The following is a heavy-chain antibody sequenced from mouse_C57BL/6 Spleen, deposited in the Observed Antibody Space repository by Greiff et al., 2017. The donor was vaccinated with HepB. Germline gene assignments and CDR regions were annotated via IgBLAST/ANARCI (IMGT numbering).Heavy chain of an antibody. V-gene: IGHV2-2*01. D-gene: IGHD3-3*01. CDR2: IWSGGST. CDR1: GFSLTSYG. J-gene: IGHJ4*01. Sequence: VMLVESGPGLVQPSQSLSITCTVSGFSLTSYGVHWVRQSPGKGLEWLGVIWSGGSTDYNAAFISRLSISKDNSKSQVFFKMNSLQADDTAIYYCARGGRQRDYAMDYWGQGTSVTVSS. CDR3: ARGGRQRDYAMDY.